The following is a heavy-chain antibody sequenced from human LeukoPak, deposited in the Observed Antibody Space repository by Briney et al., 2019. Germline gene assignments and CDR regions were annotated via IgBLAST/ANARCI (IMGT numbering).Heavy chain of an antibody. CDR1: GYTFTSYD. CDR2: MNPNSGNT. V-gene: IGHV1-8*03. Sequence: GASVKVSCKASGYTFTSYDINWVRQATGQGLEWMGWMNPNSGNTGYAQKFHGRVTITRNTSISTAYMELSSLRSEDTAVYDCARGKVVWRWDYYYMDVWGKGTTVTVSS. CDR3: ARGKVVWRWDYYYMDV. J-gene: IGHJ6*03. D-gene: IGHD2-8*02.